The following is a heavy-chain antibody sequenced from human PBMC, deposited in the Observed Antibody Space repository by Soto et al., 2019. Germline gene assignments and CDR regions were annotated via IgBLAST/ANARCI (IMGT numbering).Heavy chain of an antibody. Sequence: PGGSLRLSCAASGFTFSSYAMSWVRQAPGKGLEWVSAISGSGGSTYYADSVKGRFTISRDNSKNTLYLQMNSLRAEDTAVYCCAKGDVRMVRGVIMTHMDVWGKGTTVTVSS. V-gene: IGHV3-23*01. CDR2: ISGSGGST. CDR3: AKGDVRMVRGVIMTHMDV. J-gene: IGHJ6*03. CDR1: GFTFSSYA. D-gene: IGHD3-10*01.